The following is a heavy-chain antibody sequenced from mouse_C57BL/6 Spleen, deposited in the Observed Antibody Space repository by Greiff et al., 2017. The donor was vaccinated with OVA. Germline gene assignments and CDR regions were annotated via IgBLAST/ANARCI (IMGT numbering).Heavy chain of an antibody. Sequence: QVQLKQSGAELVRPGTSVKVSCKASGYAFTKYLIEWVKKRPGQVLEWIGVINPGSGGTNYNEKFKGKATLTADKSSSTAYMQLSSLTSEDSAVYFCARRGGDGYYDYWGQGTTLTVSS. D-gene: IGHD2-3*01. V-gene: IGHV1-54*01. CDR2: INPGSGGT. CDR3: ARRGGDGYYDY. CDR1: GYAFTKYL. J-gene: IGHJ2*01.